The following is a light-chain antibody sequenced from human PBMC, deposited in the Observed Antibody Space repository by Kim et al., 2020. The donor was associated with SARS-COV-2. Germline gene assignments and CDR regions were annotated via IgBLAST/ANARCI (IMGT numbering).Light chain of an antibody. Sequence: EIMMTQSPATLSVSPGERATLSCRASHSVNGNLAWYQQKPGQAPRLLIYDASTGATDVPARFSGSGSGTEFALTISSLQSEDFAVYYRQQYHNWPLTFGQGTKVDIK. J-gene: IGKJ1*01. CDR3: QQYHNWPLT. CDR1: HSVNGN. CDR2: DAS. V-gene: IGKV3-15*01.